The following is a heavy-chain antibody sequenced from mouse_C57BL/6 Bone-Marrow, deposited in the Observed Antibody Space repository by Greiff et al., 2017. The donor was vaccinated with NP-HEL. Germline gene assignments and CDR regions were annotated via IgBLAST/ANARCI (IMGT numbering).Heavy chain of an antibody. V-gene: IGHV1-5*01. CDR2: IYPGNSDT. CDR3: TRHYGSSPYYFDY. CDR1: GYTFTSYW. Sequence: VQLKQSGTVLARPGASVKMSCKTSGYTFTSYWMHWVKQRPGQGLEWIGAIYPGNSDTSYNQKFKGKAKLTAVTSASTAYMERSSLTNEDSAVYYCTRHYGSSPYYFDYWGQGTTLTVSS. J-gene: IGHJ2*01. D-gene: IGHD1-1*01.